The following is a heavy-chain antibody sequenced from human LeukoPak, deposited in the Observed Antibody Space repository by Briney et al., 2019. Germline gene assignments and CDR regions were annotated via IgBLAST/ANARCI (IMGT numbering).Heavy chain of an antibody. J-gene: IGHJ4*02. CDR2: ISAYNGNT. Sequence: GASVKVSCKASGYTFTSYGISWGRQAPGQGLEWMGWISAYNGNTNYAQKLQGRVTMTTDTSTSTAYMELRSLRSDDTAVYYCARVGDYYDSSGYYYWGQGTLVTVSS. V-gene: IGHV1-18*01. D-gene: IGHD3-22*01. CDR1: GYTFTSYG. CDR3: ARVGDYYDSSGYYY.